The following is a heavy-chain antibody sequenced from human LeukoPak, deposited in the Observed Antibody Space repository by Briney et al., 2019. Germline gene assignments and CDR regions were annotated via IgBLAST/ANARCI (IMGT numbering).Heavy chain of an antibody. Sequence: AGSLRLSCAASGFTFSSYGMHWVRQAPGKGLEWVAVISYDGSNKYYADSVKGRFTISRDDSKNTLYLQMNTLRAEDTAVYYCAKNKRGSTYSSIDHWGQGTLVTVSS. CDR2: ISYDGSNK. D-gene: IGHD6-13*01. V-gene: IGHV3-30*18. J-gene: IGHJ5*02. CDR1: GFTFSSYG. CDR3: AKNKRGSTYSSIDH.